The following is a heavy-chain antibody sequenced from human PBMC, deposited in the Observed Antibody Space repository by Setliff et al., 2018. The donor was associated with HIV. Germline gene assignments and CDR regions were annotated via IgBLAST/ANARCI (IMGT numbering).Heavy chain of an antibody. J-gene: IGHJ5*02. CDR1: GGSISSGGYY. CDR3: ARPRRVRSRAWYWFDI. D-gene: IGHD6-19*01. CDR2: IYYSGRT. Sequence: SETLSLTCTVSGGSISSGGYYWSWIRQHPGKGLEWIGYIYYSGRTYYNPSLQSRVTISVDSSKNQFSLNLFSVTAADTAVYYCARPRRVRSRAWYWFDIWGQGTLVTVSS. V-gene: IGHV4-31*03.